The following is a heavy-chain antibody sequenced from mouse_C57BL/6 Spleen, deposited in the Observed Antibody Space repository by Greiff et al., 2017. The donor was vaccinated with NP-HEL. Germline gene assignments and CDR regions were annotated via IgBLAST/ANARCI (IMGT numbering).Heavy chain of an antibody. D-gene: IGHD2-10*02. Sequence: EVQRVESGPGLAKPSQTLSLTCSVTGYSITSDYWNWIRKFPGNKLEYMGYISYSGSTYYNPSLKSRISITRDTSKNQYYLQLNSVTTEDTATYYCARGAYGYGNLWYFDVWGTGTTVTVSS. CDR2: ISYSGST. J-gene: IGHJ1*03. CDR3: ARGAYGYGNLWYFDV. CDR1: GYSITSDY. V-gene: IGHV3-8*01.